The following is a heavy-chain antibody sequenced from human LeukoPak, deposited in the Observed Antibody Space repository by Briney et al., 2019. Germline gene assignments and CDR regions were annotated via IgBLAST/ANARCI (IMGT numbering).Heavy chain of an antibody. CDR2: IYHSGST. Sequence: SETLSLTCAVSGYSISSGYYWGWIRQPPGKGLEWIGSIYHSGSTYYNPSLKSRATISVDTSKNQFSLKLSSVTAADTAVYNCARGRSSPPFNWFDPWGQGTLVTVSS. D-gene: IGHD6-6*01. CDR3: ARGRSSPPFNWFDP. J-gene: IGHJ5*02. V-gene: IGHV4-38-2*01. CDR1: GYSISSGYY.